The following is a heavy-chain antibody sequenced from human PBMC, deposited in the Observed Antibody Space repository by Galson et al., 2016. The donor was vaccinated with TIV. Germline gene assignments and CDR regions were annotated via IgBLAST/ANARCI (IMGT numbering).Heavy chain of an antibody. Sequence: VKVSCKVSGHNFTDYYMHWMQQAPGKGFEWMGHVDPEDDKTKYAAKFQGRVTMTADTSTDTAYMELSYLRSEDTAIYYCTTVRLRGSGGMDVWGQGTTVIVSS. CDR2: VDPEDDKT. CDR3: TTVRLRGSGGMDV. V-gene: IGHV1-69-2*01. D-gene: IGHD2-8*01. J-gene: IGHJ6*02. CDR1: GHNFTDYY.